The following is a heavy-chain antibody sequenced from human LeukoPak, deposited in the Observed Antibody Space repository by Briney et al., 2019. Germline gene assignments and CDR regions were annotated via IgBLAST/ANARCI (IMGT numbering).Heavy chain of an antibody. CDR2: ISGSGGST. J-gene: IGHJ3*02. CDR3: ARGEAFAFDM. CDR1: GFTFSSYA. Sequence: PGGSLRLSCAASGFTFSSYAMSWVRQAPGKGLEWVSAISGSGGSTYYADSVKGRFTISRDNSKSTLYLQMNSLRAEDTAVYYCARGEAFAFDMWGQGTVVTVSS. V-gene: IGHV3-23*01.